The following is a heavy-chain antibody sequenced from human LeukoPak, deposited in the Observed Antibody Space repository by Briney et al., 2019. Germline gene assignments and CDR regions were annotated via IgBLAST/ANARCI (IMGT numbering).Heavy chain of an antibody. D-gene: IGHD6-19*01. CDR3: ARWYSSGWAFDY. J-gene: IGHJ4*02. CDR1: GGTIGSYY. Sequence: PSETLSLTCTVSGGTIGSYYWNWIRQPPGKGREWIGYIHYSGSTKYNPSLKSRVTISVDTSKNQFSLKLSSVTAADTAVYYCARWYSSGWAFDYWGQGTLVTVSS. V-gene: IGHV4-59*08. CDR2: IHYSGST.